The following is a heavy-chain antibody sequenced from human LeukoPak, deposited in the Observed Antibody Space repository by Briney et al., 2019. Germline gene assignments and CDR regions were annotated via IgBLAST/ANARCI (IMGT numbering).Heavy chain of an antibody. J-gene: IGHJ4*02. Sequence: PGGSLRLSCATSGFTFSSYGMHWVRQAPGKGLDWVAVIWYDGSHKYYADSVKGRFTISRDNSKNTLYLQVNSLRAEDTAVYYCAREFKSYFDYWGQGTLVTVSS. V-gene: IGHV3-33*01. CDR2: IWYDGSHK. CDR3: AREFKSYFDY. CDR1: GFTFSSYG.